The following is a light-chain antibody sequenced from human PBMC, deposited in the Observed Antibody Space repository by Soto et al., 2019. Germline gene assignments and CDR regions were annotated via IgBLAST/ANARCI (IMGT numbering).Light chain of an antibody. V-gene: IGKV3-11*01. Sequence: EIVLTQSPATLSLSPGERATLSCRASQSVSSYLAWYQQKPGQAPRLLIYDTSNRATGIPARFSGSGSGTDFTLTISSLGPEDFGVYYCQQRSNWPPYTVGQGTKLEIK. J-gene: IGKJ2*01. CDR2: DTS. CDR1: QSVSSY. CDR3: QQRSNWPPYT.